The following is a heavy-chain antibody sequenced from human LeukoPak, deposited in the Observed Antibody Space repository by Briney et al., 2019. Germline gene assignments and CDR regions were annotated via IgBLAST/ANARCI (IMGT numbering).Heavy chain of an antibody. CDR2: ISAHNYNT. J-gene: IGHJ4*02. Sequence: ASVKVSCKASGYTFLNYNFTWVRQAPGQGLEWMGGISAHNYNTKYAQRFQGRVTMTADTSTTTAYMELRSLRSDDTAVYYCARVADYGSGSHLFDYWGQGTLVAVSS. V-gene: IGHV1-18*01. CDR1: GYTFLNYN. CDR3: ARVADYGSGSHLFDY. D-gene: IGHD3-10*01.